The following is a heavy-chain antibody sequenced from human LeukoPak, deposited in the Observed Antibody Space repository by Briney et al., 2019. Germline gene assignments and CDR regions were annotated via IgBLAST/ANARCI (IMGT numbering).Heavy chain of an antibody. CDR2: ISYDGSNK. D-gene: IGHD1-26*01. CDR1: GFTFSSYG. V-gene: IGHV3-30*18. J-gene: IGHJ4*02. CDR3: AKWAKWAPSSYFDY. Sequence: PGGSLRLSCAASGFTFSSYGMHWVRQAPGKGLEWVAVISYDGSNKYYADSVKGRFTISRDNSKNTLYLQMNSLRAEDTAVYYCAKWAKWAPSSYFDYWGQGTLVTVSS.